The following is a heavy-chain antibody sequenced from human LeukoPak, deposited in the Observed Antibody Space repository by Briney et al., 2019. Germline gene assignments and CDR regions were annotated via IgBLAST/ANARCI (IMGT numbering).Heavy chain of an antibody. Sequence: ASVKVSCKASGYTFTSYGISWVRQAPGQGLEWMGWISAYNGNTNYAQKLQGRVTMTTDTSTSTAYMELRSLRSDDTAVYYCARRGLTTGYYYGMDVWGQGTTVTVSS. V-gene: IGHV1-18*01. J-gene: IGHJ6*02. D-gene: IGHD4-17*01. CDR3: ARRGLTTGYYYGMDV. CDR2: ISAYNGNT. CDR1: GYTFTSYG.